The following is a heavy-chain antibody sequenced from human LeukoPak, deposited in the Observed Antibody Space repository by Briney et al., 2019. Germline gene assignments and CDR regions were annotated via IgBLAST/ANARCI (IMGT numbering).Heavy chain of an antibody. CDR3: ARVDLRRGIIEDY. J-gene: IGHJ4*02. Sequence: ASVKVSCKASGYTFTSYAMHWVRQAPGQRLEWMGWINAGNGNTKYSQKFQGRVTITRDTSASTAYMELSSLRSDDTAVYYCARVDLRRGIIEDYWGQGTLVTVSS. D-gene: IGHD3-10*01. CDR1: GYTFTSYA. V-gene: IGHV1-3*01. CDR2: INAGNGNT.